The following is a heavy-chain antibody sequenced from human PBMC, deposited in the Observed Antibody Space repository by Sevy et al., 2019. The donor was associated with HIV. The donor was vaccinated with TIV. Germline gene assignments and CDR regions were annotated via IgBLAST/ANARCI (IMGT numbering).Heavy chain of an antibody. CDR2: ISAYNGNT. CDR3: AGGWGSGYYIDY. J-gene: IGHJ4*02. V-gene: IGHV1-18*01. CDR1: GYTFTSYG. Sequence: ASVKVSCKASGYTFTSYGISWVRQAPGQGLEWMGWISAYNGNTDYAQKLQGRVTMTTDTSTSTAYMELRSLGSDDTAVYYGAGGWGSGYYIDYWGQGTLVTVSS. D-gene: IGHD3-22*01.